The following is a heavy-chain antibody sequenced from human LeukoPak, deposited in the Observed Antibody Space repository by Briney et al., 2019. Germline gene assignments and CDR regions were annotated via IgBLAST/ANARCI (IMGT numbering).Heavy chain of an antibody. Sequence: GGSLRLSCAASGFTFSSYSMNWVRQAPGKGLEWVSSISSSSSCIYYADSVKGRFTISRDNAKNSLYLQMNSLRAEDTAVYYCARDRIVVVPAAPDAFDIWGQGTMVTVSS. CDR3: ARDRIVVVPAAPDAFDI. CDR2: ISSSSSCI. V-gene: IGHV3-21*01. D-gene: IGHD2-2*01. CDR1: GFTFSSYS. J-gene: IGHJ3*02.